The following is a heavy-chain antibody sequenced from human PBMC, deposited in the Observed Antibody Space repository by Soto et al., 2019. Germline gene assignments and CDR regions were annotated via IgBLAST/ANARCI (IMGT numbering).Heavy chain of an antibody. CDR1: GFTFSDHY. D-gene: IGHD6-13*01. J-gene: IGHJ3*02. CDR3: TRSGGDSSTWSDDVFDI. CDR2: IRNKARSYST. Sequence: PGGSLRLSCAASGFTFSDHYMDWVRQAPGKGLEWVGRIRNKARSYSTEYAASVKGRFTISRDDSKNSLYLQMNRLKTEDTAVYFCTRSGGDSSTWSDDVFDIWGQGTMVTVSS. V-gene: IGHV3-72*01.